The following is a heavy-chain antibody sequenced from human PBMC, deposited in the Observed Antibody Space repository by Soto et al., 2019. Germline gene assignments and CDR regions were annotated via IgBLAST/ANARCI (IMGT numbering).Heavy chain of an antibody. V-gene: IGHV4-59*11. Sequence: PSESRSLPCSVSGESTTSHHWNWIRQPPGRGLEWIGYIYNSGTTKYNPSLKSRVIISVDTSKNQLSLRLSSVTAADTAVYYCARVSTSTVSWWFDPWGQGTLVTVSS. J-gene: IGHJ5*02. CDR3: ARVSTSTVSWWFDP. CDR2: IYNSGTT. CDR1: GESTTSHH. D-gene: IGHD4-4*01.